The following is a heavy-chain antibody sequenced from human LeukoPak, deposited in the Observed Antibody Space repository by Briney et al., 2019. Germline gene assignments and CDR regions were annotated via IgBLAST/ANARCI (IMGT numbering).Heavy chain of an antibody. CDR3: ARTWNHVLYY. D-gene: IGHD1-14*01. Sequence: SETLSLTCNVSSYSISSGYYWGWIRQPPGKGLEWIGSIYHSGSTYYNPSLNRRVTISVDTSKNQFSLMLSSVTAADTAVYYCARTWNHVLYYWGQGTLVTVSS. V-gene: IGHV4-38-2*02. CDR2: IYHSGST. CDR1: SYSISSGYY. J-gene: IGHJ4*02.